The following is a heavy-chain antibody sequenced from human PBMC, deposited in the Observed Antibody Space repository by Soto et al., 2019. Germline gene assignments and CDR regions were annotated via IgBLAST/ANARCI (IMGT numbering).Heavy chain of an antibody. V-gene: IGHV1-18*04. J-gene: IGHJ4*02. CDR1: GYTFTSYG. CDR3: ARPTFEGFYYYDSSFDY. CDR2: ISAYNGNT. Sequence: ASVKVSCKASGYTFTSYGISWVRQAPGQGLEWMGWISAYNGNTNYAQKLQGRVTMTTDTSTSTAYMELRSLGSDDTAVYYCARPTFEGFYYYDSSFDYWGQGTLVTVSS. D-gene: IGHD3-22*01.